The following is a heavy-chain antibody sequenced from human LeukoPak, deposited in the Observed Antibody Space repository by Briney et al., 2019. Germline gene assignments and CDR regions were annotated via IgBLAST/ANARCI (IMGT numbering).Heavy chain of an antibody. CDR3: ARVTSSSLRFDY. V-gene: IGHV4-59*01. Sequence: SETLSLTCTVSGGSISGYSWSWIRQPPGKGLEWIGYMFYSGSTNYNPSLQSRVTISLDTSKNQFSLKLSSVTAADTAVYYCARVTSSSLRFDYWGQGTLVTVSS. J-gene: IGHJ4*02. CDR2: MFYSGST. D-gene: IGHD6-6*01. CDR1: GGSISGYS.